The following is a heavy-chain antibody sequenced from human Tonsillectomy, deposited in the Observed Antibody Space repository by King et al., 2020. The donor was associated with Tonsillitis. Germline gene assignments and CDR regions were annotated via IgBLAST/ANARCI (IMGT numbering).Heavy chain of an antibody. CDR2: VSASGST. D-gene: IGHD3-22*01. J-gene: IGHJ3*02. CDR1: TDSITDYY. CDR3: ARARYYYDSNGYWAFDI. V-gene: IGHV4-4*07. Sequence: QLQESGPGLVRPSETLSLTCTVSTDSITDYYWSWIRQPAGKGLEWIGRVSASGSTNYNPSLKSRVTMSVDTSKNQFSLRRTSVTAADTAVYYCARARYYYDSNGYWAFDIWGQGTMVTVSS.